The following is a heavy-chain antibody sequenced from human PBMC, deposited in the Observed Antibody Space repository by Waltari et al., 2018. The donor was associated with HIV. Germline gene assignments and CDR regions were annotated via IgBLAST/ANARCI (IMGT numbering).Heavy chain of an antibody. J-gene: IGHJ6*02. CDR2: IYTSGNT. CDR3: ARARVRSGYGLYYYYGMDV. V-gene: IGHV4-61*02. D-gene: IGHD5-12*01. Sequence: QVQLQESGPGLVKPSQTLSLTCTVSGGSIRSGSSYWSWIRQPAGKGLEWLGRIYTSGNTYYNPPLKSRVTISVDTSKNQFSLKLTSVTAADTAVYYCARARVRSGYGLYYYYGMDVWGQGTTVTVSS. CDR1: GGSIRSGSSY.